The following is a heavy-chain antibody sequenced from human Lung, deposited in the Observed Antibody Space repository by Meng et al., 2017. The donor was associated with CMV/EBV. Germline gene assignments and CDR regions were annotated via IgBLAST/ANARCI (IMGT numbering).Heavy chain of an antibody. CDR3: TRGRGSTHKGNWFDP. CDR2: MNPNSGNT. J-gene: IGHJ5*02. Sequence: ASVXVSCKASGYTFTSYDINWVRQATGQGLEWMGWMNPNSGNTAYAPKFQGRLTMTRNTSINTAYMDLSSLRSEDTAIYYCTRGRGSTHKGNWFDPRGQGXLVTVSS. CDR1: GYTFTSYD. V-gene: IGHV1-8*01. D-gene: IGHD3-10*01.